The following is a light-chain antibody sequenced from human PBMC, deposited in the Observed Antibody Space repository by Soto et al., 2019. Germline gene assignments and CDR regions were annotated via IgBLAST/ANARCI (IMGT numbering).Light chain of an antibody. V-gene: IGLV2-14*01. J-gene: IGLJ2*01. CDR3: SSFTTTNTWV. CDR1: SSDVGSYDF. CDR2: EVT. Sequence: QSALTQPTSVSGSPGQSITISCTGTSSDVGSYDFVSWFQQHPGKAPKLMIYEVTNRPSGVSYRFSGSKSGNTASLTISWLQAEDEADYYCSSFTTTNTWVFGGGTKLTVL.